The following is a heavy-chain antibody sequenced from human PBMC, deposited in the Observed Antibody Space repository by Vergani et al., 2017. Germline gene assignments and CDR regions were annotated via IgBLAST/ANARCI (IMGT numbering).Heavy chain of an antibody. Sequence: QVQLVQSGAEVKKPGPSVKVSCKASGGTFSSYAISWVRQAPGQGLEWMGRIIPIFGTANYAQKFQGRVTITADESTSTAYMELSSLRSEDTAVYYCARYYYDSSGYPVSEFDYWGQGTLVTVSS. CDR3: ARYYYDSSGYPVSEFDY. D-gene: IGHD3-22*01. V-gene: IGHV1-69*13. CDR2: IIPIFGTA. CDR1: GGTFSSYA. J-gene: IGHJ4*02.